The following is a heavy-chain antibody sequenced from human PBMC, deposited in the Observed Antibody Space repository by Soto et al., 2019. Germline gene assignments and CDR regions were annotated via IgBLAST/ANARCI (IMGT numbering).Heavy chain of an antibody. D-gene: IGHD3-9*01. V-gene: IGHV1-18*01. Sequence: GASVKVSCKASGYTFTSYGISWVRQAPGQGLEWMGWISAYNGNTNYAQKLQGRVTMTTDTSTSTAYMELRSLRSDDTAVYYCARYYDILTGYYGPLIFDYWGQGTLVTVSS. J-gene: IGHJ4*02. CDR1: GYTFTSYG. CDR3: ARYYDILTGYYGPLIFDY. CDR2: ISAYNGNT.